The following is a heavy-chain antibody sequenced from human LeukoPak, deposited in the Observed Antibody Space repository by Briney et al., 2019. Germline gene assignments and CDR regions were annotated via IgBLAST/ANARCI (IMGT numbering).Heavy chain of an antibody. Sequence: PGGSLRLSCAASGFTFRNYWMSWVRQAPGKGLEWVAKIKQDGSEKYYVDSVKGRFTISRDNAKNSLYLQLNSLRAEDTAVYYCAREGSYKDGFDMWGQGTMVIVSS. J-gene: IGHJ3*02. CDR3: AREGSYKDGFDM. D-gene: IGHD1-26*01. CDR1: GFTFRNYW. V-gene: IGHV3-7*01. CDR2: IKQDGSEK.